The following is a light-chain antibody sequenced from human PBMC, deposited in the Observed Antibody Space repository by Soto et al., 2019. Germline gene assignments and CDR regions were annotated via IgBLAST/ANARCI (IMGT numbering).Light chain of an antibody. J-gene: IGLJ3*02. V-gene: IGLV2-14*01. CDR3: SSYTSSSTVV. CDR2: DVT. Sequence: QSALTQPASVSGSPGQSVTISCSGNSSDVGAYNYVSWYQRHPGKAPKLMIYDVTNRHSGVSNRFSGSKSGNTASLTISGLQPEDEADYFCSSYTSSSTVVFGEGTKLTVL. CDR1: SSDVGAYNY.